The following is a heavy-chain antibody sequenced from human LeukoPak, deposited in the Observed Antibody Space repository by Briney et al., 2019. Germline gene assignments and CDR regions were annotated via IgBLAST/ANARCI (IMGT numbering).Heavy chain of an antibody. CDR1: GGSFSGYY. D-gene: IGHD1-26*01. CDR3: ARGRLLLDFDY. V-gene: IGHV4-34*01. Sequence: SETLSLTCAVYGGSFSGYYWSWIRQPPGKGLEWIGEINHSGSTNYNPSLKSRVTISVDTSKNQFSLKLSSVTAADTAVYYCARGRLLLDFDYWGQGTLVTVSS. CDR2: INHSGST. J-gene: IGHJ4*02.